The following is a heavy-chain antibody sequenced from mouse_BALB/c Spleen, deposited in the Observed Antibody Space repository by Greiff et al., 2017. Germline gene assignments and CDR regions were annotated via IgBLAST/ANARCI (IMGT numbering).Heavy chain of an antibody. CDR2: IYPGDGDT. CDR3: ARDSMDY. Sequence: VQLQQSGAELARPGASVKLSCKASGYTFTSYWMQWVKQRPGQGLEWIGAIYPGDGDTRYTQNFKGKATLTADKSSSTAYMQLSSLASEDSAVYYCARDSMDYWGQGTSVTVSS. V-gene: IGHV1-87*01. CDR1: GYTFTSYW. J-gene: IGHJ4*01.